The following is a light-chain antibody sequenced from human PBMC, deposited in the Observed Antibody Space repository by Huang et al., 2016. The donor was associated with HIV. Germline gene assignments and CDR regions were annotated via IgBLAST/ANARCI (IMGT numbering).Light chain of an antibody. V-gene: IGKV3-11*01. CDR1: QSVSSY. J-gene: IGKJ1*01. CDR3: QQRSTWPPA. Sequence: EIVLTQSPATLSLSPGERATLSCRASQSVSSYLAWYQQKPGQAPRLLIYDASNRATGIPGRFSGSGSGTDFTLTISSLEPEDFAVYYCQQRSTWPPAFGQGTKVDIK. CDR2: DAS.